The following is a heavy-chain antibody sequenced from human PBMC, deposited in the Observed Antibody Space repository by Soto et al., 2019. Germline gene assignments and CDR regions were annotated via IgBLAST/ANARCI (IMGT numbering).Heavy chain of an antibody. Sequence: LPETLSLTCTVSGGSISSYYWSWIRQPPGKGLEWIGYIYYSGSTNYNPSLKSRVTISVDTSKNQFSLKLSSVTAADTAVYYCARLLDASSSSTGIDYWGQGTLVTVSS. CDR3: ARLLDASSSSTGIDY. D-gene: IGHD6-6*01. CDR1: GGSISSYY. CDR2: IYYSGST. J-gene: IGHJ4*02. V-gene: IGHV4-59*08.